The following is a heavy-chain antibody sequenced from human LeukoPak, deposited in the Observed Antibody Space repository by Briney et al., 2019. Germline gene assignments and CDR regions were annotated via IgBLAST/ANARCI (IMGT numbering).Heavy chain of an antibody. J-gene: IGHJ6*03. CDR2: IYHSGST. CDR1: GGSISSGGYY. V-gene: IGHV4-30-2*01. CDR3: AGADYDFWSGGPLYYYMDV. D-gene: IGHD3-3*01. Sequence: SSETLSLTCTVSGGSISSGGYYWSWIRQPPGKGLEWIGYIYHSGSTYYNPSLKSRVTISVDRSKNQFSLKLSSVTAADTAVYYCAGADYDFWSGGPLYYYMDVWDKGTTVTVSS.